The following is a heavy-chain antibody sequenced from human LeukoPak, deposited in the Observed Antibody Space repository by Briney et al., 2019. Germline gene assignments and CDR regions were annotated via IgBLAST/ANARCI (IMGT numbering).Heavy chain of an antibody. CDR2: TSAYNGNT. CDR1: VYTFTSYG. V-gene: IGHV1-18*01. J-gene: IGHJ4*02. CDR3: ARDRALYYDILSGYSPPEFDY. Sequence: ASVKVSCKASVYTFTSYGISWVRQAPGQGLEWMGWTSAYNGNTNYAQKLQGRVTMTTDTSTSTAYMELRSLRSDDTAVYYCARDRALYYDILSGYSPPEFDYWGQGTLVTVSS. D-gene: IGHD3-9*01.